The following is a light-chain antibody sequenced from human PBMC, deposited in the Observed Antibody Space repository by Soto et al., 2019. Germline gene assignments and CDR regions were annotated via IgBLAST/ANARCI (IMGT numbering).Light chain of an antibody. V-gene: IGKV3-15*01. CDR2: GAS. Sequence: EIVMTQSPATRYVSPGERATLSCRASQSVSSNLAWYQQKPGQAPRLLIYGASTRATGMPARFSGRGSGTEFTLTISGLQSEDFAVYYCQQYNNWPPWTFGQGNKVEIK. CDR1: QSVSSN. J-gene: IGKJ1*01. CDR3: QQYNNWPPWT.